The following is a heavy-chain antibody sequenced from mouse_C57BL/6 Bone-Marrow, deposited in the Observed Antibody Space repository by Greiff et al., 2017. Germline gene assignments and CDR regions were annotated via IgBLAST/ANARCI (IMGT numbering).Heavy chain of an antibody. CDR3: ARAPGACFAY. CDR1: GFTFSSYA. V-gene: IGHV5-4*03. D-gene: IGHD4-1*01. Sequence: EVKVVESGGGLVKPGGSLKLSCAASGFTFSSYAMSWVRQTPEKRLEWVATISDGGSYTYYPDNVKGRFTISRDKAKHNLSLQMSHLKSEDTAMYYCARAPGACFAYWGQGTLVTVSA. J-gene: IGHJ3*01. CDR2: ISDGGSYT.